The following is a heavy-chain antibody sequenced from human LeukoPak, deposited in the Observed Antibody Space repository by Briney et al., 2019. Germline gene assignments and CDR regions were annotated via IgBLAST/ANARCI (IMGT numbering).Heavy chain of an antibody. Sequence: GGSLRLSCAASGFNFNNYDMNWVRQAPGKGLKWLAFIRYDGSTNAYADSVKGRFTVSRDNSKNTLYLQVNSLRAEDTALYYCAKDPKGYSSGWSGPDYWGQGTLVTVSS. CDR2: IRYDGSTN. J-gene: IGHJ4*02. CDR3: AKDPKGYSSGWSGPDY. V-gene: IGHV3-30*02. D-gene: IGHD6-19*01. CDR1: GFNFNNYD.